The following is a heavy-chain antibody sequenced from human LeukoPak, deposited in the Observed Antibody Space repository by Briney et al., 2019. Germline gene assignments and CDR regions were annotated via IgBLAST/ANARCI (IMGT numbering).Heavy chain of an antibody. CDR2: VYYSGTT. CDR3: ARPLRAYDSNRYWDY. D-gene: IGHD3-22*01. V-gene: IGHV4-39*07. CDR1: GDSISLSFYY. J-gene: IGHJ4*02. Sequence: NPSETLSLTCSVSGDSISLSFYYWGWIRQPPGKALEWIGSVYYSGTTSYNPSLKSRVTISVDMSKNHFSLRLRSVTAADTAMYYCARPLRAYDSNRYWDYWGRGTLVTVSS.